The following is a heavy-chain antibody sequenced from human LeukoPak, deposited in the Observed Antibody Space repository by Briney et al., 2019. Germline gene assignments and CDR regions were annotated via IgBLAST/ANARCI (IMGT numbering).Heavy chain of an antibody. CDR3: ARTTEGGYTYGYFYYYYMDV. J-gene: IGHJ6*03. V-gene: IGHV4-38-2*02. CDR2: IYHSGRT. D-gene: IGHD5-18*01. Sequence: SETLSLTCTVSGYSISSGDYWGWIRQPPGKGLEWIGSIYHSGRTYYNPSLKSRVTISVDTSKNQFSLKLTSVTAADTAVYYCARTTEGGYTYGYFYYYYMDVWGKGTTVTISS. CDR1: GYSISSGDY.